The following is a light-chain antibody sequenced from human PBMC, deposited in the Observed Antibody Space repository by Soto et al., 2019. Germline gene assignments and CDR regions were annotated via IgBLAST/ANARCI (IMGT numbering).Light chain of an antibody. CDR2: KAS. Sequence: DTQMTQSPSTLSASVGDRVTITCRASQSISSWLALYQHKPGKAPNLLIYKASSLDCGVPSRFRGSGSGTEFTLTVSSLQPDDLATYECTQYDSYPLTFGGGTKVEIK. J-gene: IGKJ4*01. CDR1: QSISSW. CDR3: TQYDSYPLT. V-gene: IGKV1-5*03.